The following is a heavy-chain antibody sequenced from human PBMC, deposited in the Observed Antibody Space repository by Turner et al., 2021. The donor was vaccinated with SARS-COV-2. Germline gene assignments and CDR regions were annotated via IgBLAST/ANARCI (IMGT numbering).Heavy chain of an antibody. Sequence: VQLVESWGGLVQPGGSLRLPCAASGFTVSSNAMNWVRQAAGKGLEWVSYISSSSSTIYDADAAKGRFTITRDNDKKSLYLKMNSRRDEETAEYYCARVDGMDVWGQGTMVTVSS. CDR3: ARVDGMDV. CDR1: GFTVSSNA. CDR2: ISSSSSTI. V-gene: IGHV3-48*02. J-gene: IGHJ6*02.